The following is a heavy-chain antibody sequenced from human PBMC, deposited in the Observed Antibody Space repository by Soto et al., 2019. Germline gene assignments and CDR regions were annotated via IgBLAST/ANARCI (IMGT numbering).Heavy chain of an antibody. D-gene: IGHD7-27*01. Sequence: QVHLQESGPGLVKPSETLSLTCTVSGDSISTDYWSWIRQSPGKGLEWIGFIYYGGSTNYNPSLKSRVPIAVDTPNNQFSLKLSSVTAADTAVYYCAKNWNWGSLVHWGQGTLVTVSS. CDR1: GDSISTDY. J-gene: IGHJ4*02. V-gene: IGHV4-59*08. CDR3: AKNWNWGSLVH. CDR2: IYYGGST.